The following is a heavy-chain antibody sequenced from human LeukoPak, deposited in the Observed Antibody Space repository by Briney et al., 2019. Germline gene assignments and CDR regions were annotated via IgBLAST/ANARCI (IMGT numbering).Heavy chain of an antibody. D-gene: IGHD3-10*01. CDR2: ISSSGSTI. V-gene: IGHV3-48*03. CDR1: GFTFSSYE. CDR3: ARGVRLLWFGEPLFGHDY. Sequence: GGSLRLPCAASGFTFSSYEMNWVRQAPGKGLEWVSYISSSGSTIYYADSVKGRFTISRDNAKNSLYLQMNSLRAEDTAVYYCARGVRLLWFGEPLFGHDYWGQGTLVTVSS. J-gene: IGHJ4*02.